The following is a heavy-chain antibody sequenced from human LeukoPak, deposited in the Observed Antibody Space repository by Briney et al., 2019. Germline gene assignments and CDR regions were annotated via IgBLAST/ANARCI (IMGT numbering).Heavy chain of an antibody. Sequence: PSETLSLTCTVSGGSIISSSYYWDWIRQPPGKGLEWIGSIYYSGSTYYNPSLKSRVTISVDTSKNQFSLKLSSVTAADTAVYYCARRRGILLWFGELLQRYQQDNWFDPWGQGTLVTVSS. CDR3: ARRRGILLWFGELLQRYQQDNWFDP. J-gene: IGHJ5*02. CDR1: GGSIISSSYY. CDR2: IYYSGST. V-gene: IGHV4-39*07. D-gene: IGHD3-10*01.